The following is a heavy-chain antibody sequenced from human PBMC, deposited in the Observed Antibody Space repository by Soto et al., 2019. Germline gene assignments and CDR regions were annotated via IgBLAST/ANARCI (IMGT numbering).Heavy chain of an antibody. V-gene: IGHV3-33*01. J-gene: IGHJ6*02. CDR3: GRDWYYYGSGAYRGMDV. D-gene: IGHD3-10*01. CDR1: GFIFRSYG. Sequence: GGSLRLSCAASGFIFRSYGIHWVRQAPGKGLEWVAVIWHDGNNKYYADSVKGRFTISRDNSKNTPYLEMNSLRAEDTAVYYCGRDWYYYGSGAYRGMDVWGQGTTVTVSS. CDR2: IWHDGNNK.